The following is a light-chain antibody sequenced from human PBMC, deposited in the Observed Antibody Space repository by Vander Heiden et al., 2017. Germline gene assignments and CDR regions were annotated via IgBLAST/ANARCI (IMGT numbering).Light chain of an antibody. J-gene: IGKJ3*01. V-gene: IGKV1-39*01. CDR2: AAS. CDR1: QSISSY. Sequence: DIQMTQSPSSLSASVGDRVTITCRASQSISSYLNWYQQKPGKAPKVLIYAASSVQSGVPSRFSGSGSGTEFTLTISSLQPEDFATYYCQQSYSTPFTFGPGTKVEIK. CDR3: QQSYSTPFT.